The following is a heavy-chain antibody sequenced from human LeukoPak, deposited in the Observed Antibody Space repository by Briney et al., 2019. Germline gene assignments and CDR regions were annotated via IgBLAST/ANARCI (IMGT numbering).Heavy chain of an antibody. Sequence: GGSLRLSCAASGFTFSSYGMHWVRQAPGKGLEWVAVISYDGSNKYYADSVKGRFTISRDNSKNTLYLQMNSLRAEDTAVYYCARDLYCSGGSCYYFDYWGQGTLVTVSS. CDR1: GFTFSSYG. D-gene: IGHD2-15*01. CDR3: ARDLYCSGGSCYYFDY. V-gene: IGHV3-30*03. CDR2: ISYDGSNK. J-gene: IGHJ4*02.